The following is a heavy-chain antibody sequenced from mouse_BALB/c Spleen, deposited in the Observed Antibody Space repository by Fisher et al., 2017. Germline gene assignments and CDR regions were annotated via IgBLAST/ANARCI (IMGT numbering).Heavy chain of an antibody. Sequence: KFKGKATLTVDKSSSTAYMQLKSLTSEDSAVYYCARDDAMDYWGQGTSVTVSS. J-gene: IGHJ4*01. CDR3: ARDDAMDY. V-gene: IGHV1-42*01.